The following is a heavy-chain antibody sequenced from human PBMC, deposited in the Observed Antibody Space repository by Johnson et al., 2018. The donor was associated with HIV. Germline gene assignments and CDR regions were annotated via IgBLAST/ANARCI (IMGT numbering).Heavy chain of an antibody. Sequence: QVTLVESGGGVVQPGRSLRLSCAASGFTFSSYSMHWVRQAPGKGLEWVAVISYDGSNKYYAASVKGRFTISRDNSKNTLYLQMNSLRAEDTAVYYCARVQWLILDAFDIWGQGTMVTVSS. V-gene: IGHV3-30*04. CDR2: ISYDGSNK. CDR3: ARVQWLILDAFDI. CDR1: GFTFSSYS. J-gene: IGHJ3*02. D-gene: IGHD6-19*01.